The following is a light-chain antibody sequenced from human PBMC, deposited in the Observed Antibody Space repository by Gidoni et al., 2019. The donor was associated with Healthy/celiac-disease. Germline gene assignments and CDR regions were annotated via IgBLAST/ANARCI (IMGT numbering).Light chain of an antibody. J-gene: IGKJ1*01. V-gene: IGKV1-5*01. CDR3: QQYNSYPT. CDR2: DAS. CDR1: QSISSW. Sequence: DIQITQAPSTLSASVGDRVTITCRASQSISSWLAWYQQKPGKAPKLLIYDASSLESGVPSRFSSSGSRKEFTLTISSLQHDDFANYYCQQYNSYPTFGQGTKVEIK.